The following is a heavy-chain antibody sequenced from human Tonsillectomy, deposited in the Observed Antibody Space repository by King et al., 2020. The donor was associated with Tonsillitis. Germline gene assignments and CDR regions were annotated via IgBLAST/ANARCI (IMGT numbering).Heavy chain of an antibody. CDR2: IKQSGST. D-gene: IGHD2-21*01. CDR3: ARYFGSYELDP. CDR1: GGSFSGYY. V-gene: IGHV4-34*01. Sequence: VQLQQWGAGLLKPSETLSLTCGVYGGSFSGYYWSWIRQPPGKGLEWMGEIKQSGSTNYNPSLKSRVTISVDTSKNQFSLKLSSVTAADTAVYYCARYFGSYELDPWGQGTLVTVSS. J-gene: IGHJ5*02.